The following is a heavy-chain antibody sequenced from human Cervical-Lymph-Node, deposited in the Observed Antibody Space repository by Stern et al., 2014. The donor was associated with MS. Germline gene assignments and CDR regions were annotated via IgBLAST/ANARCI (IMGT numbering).Heavy chain of an antibody. Sequence: VQLVQSGAEVKKPGASVRVSCKISGSSVGDLYIHWVRQAPGKGLEWMGGFDLDHGEVVYALDFQGRLTLTEDTSTDTAYMDLTGLTSEDTAVYFCATDLGRSAYFIIDFWGQGTLVIVSS. V-gene: IGHV1-24*01. J-gene: IGHJ4*02. CDR3: ATDLGRSAYFIIDF. CDR2: FDLDHGEV. D-gene: IGHD3-3*01. CDR1: GSSVGDLY.